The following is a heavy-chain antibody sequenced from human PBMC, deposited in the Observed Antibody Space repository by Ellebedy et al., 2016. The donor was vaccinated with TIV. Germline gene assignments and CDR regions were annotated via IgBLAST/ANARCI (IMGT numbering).Heavy chain of an antibody. CDR1: GYTFTGHY. CDR2: FDPNNGDT. V-gene: IGHV1-2*02. CDR3: ARGVYSSSLWFDP. Sequence: ASVKVSCKASGYTFTGHYIHWVRQAPGQGLEWMGWFDPNNGDTNYAQKFQGRVTMTRDTSISTAYMELSRLRSDDTAVYYYARGVYSSSLWFDPWGQGTVVTVSS. D-gene: IGHD6-13*01. J-gene: IGHJ5*02.